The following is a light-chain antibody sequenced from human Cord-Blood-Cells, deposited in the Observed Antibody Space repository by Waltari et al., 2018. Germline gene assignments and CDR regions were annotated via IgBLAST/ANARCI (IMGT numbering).Light chain of an antibody. Sequence: IVMTPSPATLSVSPGERATLSCRASQSVRSNLAWYQQKPGQAPRLLIYGASTRATGIPARFSGSGSGTEFTLTISSLQSEDFAVYYCQQYNNWPPLTFGGGTKVEIK. CDR1: QSVRSN. J-gene: IGKJ4*01. CDR3: QQYNNWPPLT. CDR2: GAS. V-gene: IGKV3-15*01.